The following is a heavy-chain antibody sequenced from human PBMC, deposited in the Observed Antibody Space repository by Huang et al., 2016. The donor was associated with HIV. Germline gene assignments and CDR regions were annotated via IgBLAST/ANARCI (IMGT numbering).Heavy chain of an antibody. J-gene: IGHJ4*02. CDR3: TTPYCGGDCLD. V-gene: IGHV3-15*01. D-gene: IGHD2-21*02. CDR1: GFTFGNAW. Sequence: EVQLVESGGGLVKPGGSLRLSCGASGFTFGNAWMGWGRQAPGKGVEWVGRIKSKTDGGTTDYAAPVKGRFTISRDDSKNTLYLQMNSLKTEDTAVYYCTTPYCGGDCLDGGQGTLVTVSS. CDR2: IKSKTDGGTT.